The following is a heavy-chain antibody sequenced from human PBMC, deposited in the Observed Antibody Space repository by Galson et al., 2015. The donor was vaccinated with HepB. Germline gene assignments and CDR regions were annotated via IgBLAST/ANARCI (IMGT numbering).Heavy chain of an antibody. Sequence: SVKVSCKVSGYTFTNYAIHWVRQAPGQTLEWMGWINAGNANTKYSQKFQGRVTITRDASASTAYMELSSLKSEDTALYYCAREGRGGYSSFDYWGQGTRVTVSS. J-gene: IGHJ4*02. V-gene: IGHV1-3*01. CDR1: GYTFTNYA. D-gene: IGHD3-16*01. CDR3: AREGRGGYSSFDY. CDR2: INAGNANT.